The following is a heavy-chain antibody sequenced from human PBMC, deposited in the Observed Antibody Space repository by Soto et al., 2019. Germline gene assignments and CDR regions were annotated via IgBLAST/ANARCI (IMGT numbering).Heavy chain of an antibody. Sequence: QMQLQASGPGLVKPSETLSLTCNVSGASVSHGYWSWIRQPPGKGLEWIGFMYFGGSFNYNPSLTSRATISVETSKNQFSMKLTSVTASDTAVYYWASSYYDSTGFAVDPWGQGTLVTVSS. CDR3: ASSYYDSTGFAVDP. CDR2: MYFGGSF. J-gene: IGHJ5*02. V-gene: IGHV4-59*02. CDR1: GASVSHGY. D-gene: IGHD3-22*01.